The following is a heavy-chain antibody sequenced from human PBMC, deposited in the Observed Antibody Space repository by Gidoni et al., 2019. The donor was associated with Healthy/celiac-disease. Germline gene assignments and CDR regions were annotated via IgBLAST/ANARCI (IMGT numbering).Heavy chain of an antibody. J-gene: IGHJ4*02. CDR2: INPSGGST. CDR3: ATRSGQLGDFDY. Sequence: QVQLVQSGAEVKKPGASVKVSCKASGYTFTSYYMHWVRQAPGQGLEWMGIINPSGGSTSYAQKFQGRVTMTRDTSTSTVYMELSSLRSEDTAVYYCATRSGQLGDFDYWGQGTLVTVSS. D-gene: IGHD6-6*01. V-gene: IGHV1-46*01. CDR1: GYTFTSYY.